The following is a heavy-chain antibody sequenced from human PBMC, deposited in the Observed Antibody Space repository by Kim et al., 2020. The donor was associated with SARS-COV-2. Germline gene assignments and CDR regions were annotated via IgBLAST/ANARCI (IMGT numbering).Heavy chain of an antibody. J-gene: IGHJ5*02. V-gene: IGHV4-34*01. D-gene: IGHD6-19*01. CDR3: ATGGWSKYSSGWYGRGWFDP. CDR2: INHSGST. CDR1: GGSFSGYY. Sequence: SETLSLTCAVYGGSFSGYYWSWIRQPPGKGLEWIGEINHSGSTNYNPSLKSRVTISVDTSKNQFSLKLSSVTAADTAVYYCATGGWSKYSSGWYGRGWFDPWGQGTLVTVSS.